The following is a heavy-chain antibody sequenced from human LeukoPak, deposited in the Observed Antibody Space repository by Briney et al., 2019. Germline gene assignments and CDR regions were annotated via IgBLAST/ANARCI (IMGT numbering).Heavy chain of an antibody. CDR2: INHSGST. V-gene: IGHV4-34*01. D-gene: IGHD5-24*01. CDR3: ARVRGRWLQTPGYFDY. CDR1: GGSFSGYY. Sequence: SETLSLTCAVYGGSFSGYYWSWIRQPPGKGLEWIGEINHSGSTNYNPSLKSRVTISVDASKNQFSLKLSSVTAADTAVYYCARVRGRWLQTPGYFDYWGQGTLVTVYS. J-gene: IGHJ4*02.